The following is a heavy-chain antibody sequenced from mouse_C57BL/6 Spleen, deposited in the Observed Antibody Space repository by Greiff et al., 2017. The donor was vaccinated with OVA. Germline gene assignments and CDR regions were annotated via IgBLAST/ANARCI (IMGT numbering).Heavy chain of an antibody. CDR1: GYTFTDYE. V-gene: IGHV1-15*01. Sequence: QVQLQQSGAELVRPGASVTLSCKASGYTFTDYEMHWVKQTPVHGLEWIGAIDPATGGTAYNQKFKGKAILTADKSSSPAYMELRSLTSEDSAVYYCTRLYYGSSDLDYWGQGTTLTVSS. D-gene: IGHD1-1*01. J-gene: IGHJ2*01. CDR3: TRLYYGSSDLDY. CDR2: IDPATGGT.